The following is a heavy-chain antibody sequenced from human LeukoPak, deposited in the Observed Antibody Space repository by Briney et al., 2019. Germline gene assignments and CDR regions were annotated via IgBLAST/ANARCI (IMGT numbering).Heavy chain of an antibody. CDR2: ISWNSGSI. D-gene: IGHD3-22*01. Sequence: GRSLRLSCAASGVTFDDYAMHLVRQAPGKGLEWVSGISWNSGSIGYADSVKGRFTISRDSAKNSLYLQMNSLRAEDTALYYCAKDSTNYYDSPSGYWGQGTLVTVSS. J-gene: IGHJ4*02. CDR3: AKDSTNYYDSPSGY. V-gene: IGHV3-9*01. CDR1: GVTFDDYA.